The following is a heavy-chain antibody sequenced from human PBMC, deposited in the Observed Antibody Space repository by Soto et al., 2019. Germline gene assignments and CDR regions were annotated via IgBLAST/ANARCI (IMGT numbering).Heavy chain of an antibody. CDR2: ISAYNGNT. CDR1: GYTFTNYD. D-gene: IGHD3-3*01. V-gene: IGHV1-18*01. J-gene: IGHJ4*02. CDR3: ARVDVLRFLEWLI. Sequence: SGKVWCEATGYTFTNYDISWVRQAPGQGLEWMGWISAYNGNTNYAQNLQGRVTMTTDTSTSTAYMELRSLRSDDTAVYYCARVDVLRFLEWLIWGQGTLVTVSS.